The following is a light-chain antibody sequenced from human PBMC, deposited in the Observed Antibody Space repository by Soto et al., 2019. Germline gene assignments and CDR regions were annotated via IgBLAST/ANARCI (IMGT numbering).Light chain of an antibody. CDR3: KVWDSSSDHPV. Sequence: SYELTQPPSVSVAPGKTARITCGGNNIGSKSVNWYQQKPGPAPVLVIYYDSDRPSGIPERFSGSNSGNTATLTISRVEAGDEADYYCKVWDSSSDHPVFGGGTKLTVL. CDR1: NIGSKS. V-gene: IGLV3-21*04. CDR2: YDS. J-gene: IGLJ3*02.